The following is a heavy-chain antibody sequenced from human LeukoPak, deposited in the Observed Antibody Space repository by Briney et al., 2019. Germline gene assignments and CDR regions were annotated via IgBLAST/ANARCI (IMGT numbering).Heavy chain of an antibody. CDR2: INSDGSST. J-gene: IGHJ4*02. CDR1: GFTFSSYW. D-gene: IGHD5-12*01. V-gene: IGHV3-74*01. CDR3: ARTLKWLQAHDY. Sequence: GGSLRLSCAASGFTFSSYWMHWVRQAPGKGLVWVSRINSDGSSTSYADSVKGRFTISRDNAKITLYLQMNSLRAEDTAVYYCARTLKWLQAHDYWGQGTLVTVSS.